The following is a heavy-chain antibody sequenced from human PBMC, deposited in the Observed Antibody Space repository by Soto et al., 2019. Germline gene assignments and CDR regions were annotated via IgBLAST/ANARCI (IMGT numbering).Heavy chain of an antibody. CDR3: AKAHPNTMIVVVTWALDY. CDR2: ISGSGGST. CDR1: GFTFSSYA. V-gene: IGHV3-23*01. J-gene: IGHJ4*02. D-gene: IGHD3-22*01. Sequence: PGGSLRLSCAASGFTFSSYAMSWVRQAPGKGLEWVSAISGSGGSTYYADSVKGRFTISRDNSKNTLYLQMNSLRAEDTAVYYCAKAHPNTMIVVVTWALDYWGQGTLVTVSS.